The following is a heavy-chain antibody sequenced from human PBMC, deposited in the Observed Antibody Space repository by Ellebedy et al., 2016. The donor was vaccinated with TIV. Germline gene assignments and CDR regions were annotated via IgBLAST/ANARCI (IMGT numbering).Heavy chain of an antibody. CDR1: GGSISSYY. D-gene: IGHD4-11*01. CDR2: IYYSGST. CDR3: ARGGDYPNWFDP. Sequence: SETLSLTXTVSGGSISSYYWSWIRQPPGKGLEWIGYIYYSGSTNYNPSLKSRVTISVDTSKNQFSLKLSSVTAADTAVYYCARGGDYPNWFDPWGQGTLVTVSS. V-gene: IGHV4-59*01. J-gene: IGHJ5*02.